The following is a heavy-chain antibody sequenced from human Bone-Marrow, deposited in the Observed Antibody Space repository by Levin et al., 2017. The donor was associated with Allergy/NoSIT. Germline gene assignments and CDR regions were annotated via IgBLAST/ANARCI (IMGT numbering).Heavy chain of an antibody. CDR1: GGSIGSSSSF. CDR2: IYYTGTTS. D-gene: IGHD2-15*01. J-gene: IGHJ3*02. CDR3: ARKGRGFIDAFDN. V-gene: IGHV4-39*07. Sequence: SQTLSLTCTVSGGSIGSSSSFWGWIRQSPGKGLDWIGSIYYTGTTSYYNSSLKSRLTMSVDTSKNQFSLKVTSVTAADTAVYYCARKGRGFIDAFDNWGRGTLVTVSS.